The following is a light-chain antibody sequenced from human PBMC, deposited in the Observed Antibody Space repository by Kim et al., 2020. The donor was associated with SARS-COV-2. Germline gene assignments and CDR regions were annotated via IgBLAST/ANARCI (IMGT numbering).Light chain of an antibody. CDR1: RSDVGGYNY. CDR3: SSYAGSNILYV. V-gene: IGLV2-8*01. J-gene: IGLJ1*01. CDR2: EVS. Sequence: QSVSISCTGTRSDVGGYNYVSWYQKHPGKAPKLMIYEVSKRPSGVPDRFSGSKSGNTASLTVSGLQAEDEADYYCSSYAGSNILYVFGTGTKVTVL.